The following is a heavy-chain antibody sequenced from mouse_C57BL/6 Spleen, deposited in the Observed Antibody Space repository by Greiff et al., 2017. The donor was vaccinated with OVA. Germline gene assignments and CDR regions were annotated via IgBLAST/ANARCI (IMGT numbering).Heavy chain of an antibody. V-gene: IGHV5-4*01. J-gene: IGHJ4*01. CDR1: GFTFSSYA. Sequence: EVQVVESGGGLVKPGGSLKLSCAASGFTFSSYAMSWVRQTPEKRLEWVATISDGGSYTYYPDNVKGRFTISRDNAKNNLYLQMSHLKSEDTAMYYCASLGGPMDYWGQGTSVTVSS. CDR2: ISDGGSYT. D-gene: IGHD4-1*01. CDR3: ASLGGPMDY.